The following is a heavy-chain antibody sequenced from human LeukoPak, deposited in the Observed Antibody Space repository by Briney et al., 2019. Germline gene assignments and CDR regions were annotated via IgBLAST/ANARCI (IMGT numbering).Heavy chain of an antibody. D-gene: IGHD5-24*01. J-gene: IGHJ4*02. V-gene: IGHV3-33*08. CDR1: GFPFSSYG. CDR3: VRGSGGDGYGYWGDY. Sequence: GGSLRLSCAASGFPFSSYGMHWVRQAPGMGLEWVAVIWFDGRKIHYPDSVKGRFTISRDNSKNTLYLQMDNLRADDTAVYYCVRGSGGDGYGYWGDYWGQGTLVTVSP. CDR2: IWFDGRKI.